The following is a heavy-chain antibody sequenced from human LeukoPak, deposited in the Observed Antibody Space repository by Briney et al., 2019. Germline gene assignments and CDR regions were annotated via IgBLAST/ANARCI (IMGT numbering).Heavy chain of an antibody. V-gene: IGHV1-18*01. CDR3: ARDGSGVWFDY. Sequence: ASVKVSCKASNYTFTSYGISWVRQAPGQGLEWMAWINAYNGDTNYAQKLQGRATLTTETSTSTAYMELRSLRSDDTAVYYCARDGSGVWFDYWGQGTLVTVSS. D-gene: IGHD3-10*01. CDR1: NYTFTSYG. CDR2: INAYNGDT. J-gene: IGHJ4*02.